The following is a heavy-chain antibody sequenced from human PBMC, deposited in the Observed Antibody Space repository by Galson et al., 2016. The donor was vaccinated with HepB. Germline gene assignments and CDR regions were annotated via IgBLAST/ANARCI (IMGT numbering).Heavy chain of an antibody. CDR3: ARERGD. CDR1: GFTFSDYN. CDR2: ISRSSSDI. V-gene: IGHV3-21*01. J-gene: IGHJ4*02. Sequence: SLRLSCAASGFTFSDYNMNWVRQAPGKGLEWVSSISRSSSDIYYTDSVKGRFTISRDNAKNSLYLQMNSLRAEDTAVYYCARERGDWGQGTLVTVSS.